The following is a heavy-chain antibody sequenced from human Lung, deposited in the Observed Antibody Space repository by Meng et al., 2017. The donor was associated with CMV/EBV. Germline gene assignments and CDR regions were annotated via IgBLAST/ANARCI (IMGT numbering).Heavy chain of an antibody. CDR3: ARDFGSSWYPNWFDP. Sequence: QVRLEESAPGPVQPSEAPSLTCTVSGDSITSYYWSWIRQPAGKGLEWIGRISASGNTRYNPSLKSRVTMSVDTSKNQFSLKLSSVTAADTAVYYCARDFGSSWYPNWFDPWGQGTLVTGSS. CDR1: GDSITSYY. D-gene: IGHD6-13*01. CDR2: ISASGNT. J-gene: IGHJ5*02. V-gene: IGHV4-4*07.